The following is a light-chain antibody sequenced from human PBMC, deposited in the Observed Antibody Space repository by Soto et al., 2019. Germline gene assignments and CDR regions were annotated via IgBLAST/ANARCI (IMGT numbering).Light chain of an antibody. CDR1: SSNLGAGYD. V-gene: IGLV1-40*01. J-gene: IGLJ1*01. Sequence: QSVLTRPPSVSGAPGQSVTISCSGSSSNLGAGYDVQWYRQFPGTAPKLLIYANSVRPSGVPDRFSGSKSGTSASLAITGLQAEDEADYYCQSYDSSLIVSKVFGTGTKVTVL. CDR3: QSYDSSLIVSKV. CDR2: ANS.